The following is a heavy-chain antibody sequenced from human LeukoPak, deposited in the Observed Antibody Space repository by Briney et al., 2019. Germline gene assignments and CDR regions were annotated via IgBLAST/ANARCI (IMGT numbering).Heavy chain of an antibody. CDR3: ARDQVEGPTKFDS. J-gene: IGHJ5*01. CDR1: GFSFSRYW. Sequence: GGALRLSCAASGFSFSRYWMSWVRQAPARGLEGVANIKPDGSEIYYVDCVKGRFTISRDSPKKAVYLHMKSLRPEDTAIYYCARDQVEGPTKFDSWGQGIRVTVSS. D-gene: IGHD5-24*01. CDR2: IKPDGSEI. V-gene: IGHV3-7*01.